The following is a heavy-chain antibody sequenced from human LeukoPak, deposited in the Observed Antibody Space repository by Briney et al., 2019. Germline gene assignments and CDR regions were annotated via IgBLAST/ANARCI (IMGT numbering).Heavy chain of an antibody. CDR3: ATGDSSGYYADSTFDY. V-gene: IGHV1-24*01. D-gene: IGHD3-22*01. J-gene: IGHJ4*02. CDR2: FDPEDGET. Sequence: ASVKVSCKVSGYTLTELSMHWVRQAPGKGLVWMGGFDPEDGETTYAQKFQGRVTMTEDTSTDTAYMELSSLRSEDTAVYYCATGDSSGYYADSTFDYWGQGTLVTVSS. CDR1: GYTLTELS.